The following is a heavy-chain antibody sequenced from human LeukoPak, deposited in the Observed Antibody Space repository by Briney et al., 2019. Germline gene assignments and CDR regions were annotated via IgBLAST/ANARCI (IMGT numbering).Heavy chain of an antibody. CDR3: ARAVSEGRVYYYDSSGYYHFDY. CDR1: GGSISSYY. D-gene: IGHD3-22*01. J-gene: IGHJ4*02. Sequence: PSETLSLTCTVSGGSISSYYWSWTRQPPGKGLEWIGYIYYSGSTNYNPSLKSRVTISVDTSKNQFSLKLSSVTAADTAVYYCARAVSEGRVYYYDSSGYYHFDYWGQGTLVTVSS. CDR2: IYYSGST. V-gene: IGHV4-59*01.